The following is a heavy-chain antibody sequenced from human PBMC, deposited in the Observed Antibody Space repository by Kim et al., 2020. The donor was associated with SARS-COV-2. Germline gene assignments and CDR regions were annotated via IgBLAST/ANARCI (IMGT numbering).Heavy chain of an antibody. CDR3: ATAAAGLLEPLDY. D-gene: IGHD6-13*01. V-gene: IGHV3-30-3*01. CDR1: GFTFSSYA. CDR2: ISYDGSNK. Sequence: GGSLRLSCAASGFTFSSYAMHWVRQAPGKGLEWVAVISYDGSNKYYADSVKGRFTISRDNSKNTLYLQMNSLRAEDTAVYYCATAAAGLLEPLDYWGQGTLVTVSS. J-gene: IGHJ4*02.